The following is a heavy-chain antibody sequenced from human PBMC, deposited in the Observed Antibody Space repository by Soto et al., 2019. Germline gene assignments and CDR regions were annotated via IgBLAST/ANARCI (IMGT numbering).Heavy chain of an antibody. CDR1: GGTFSNYT. Sequence: QVQLVQSGAEVKKPGSSVKVSCKASGGTFSNYTVSWVRQAPGQGLEWMGRIIPILGIGNYAQKFQGRVTITADKSTGTAYMELSRLKSQDTAMYYCAREVAVGDHDAFDIWGQGTMVIGSS. V-gene: IGHV1-69*08. CDR2: IIPILGIG. J-gene: IGHJ3*02. D-gene: IGHD6-19*01. CDR3: AREVAVGDHDAFDI.